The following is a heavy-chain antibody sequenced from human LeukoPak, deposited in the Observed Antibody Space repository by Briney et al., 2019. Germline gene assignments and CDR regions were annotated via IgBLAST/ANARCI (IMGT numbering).Heavy chain of an antibody. CDR2: INGDGRDK. Sequence: GGSLRLSCAACGFLFSSYWMNWVRQAPGKGLEWVANINGDGRDKFYVGPVRGRFTISRDNANNALYLQMNSFRGDDTALYYCARGVDSAIDWWGQGTLVTVSS. CDR3: ARGVDSAIDW. CDR1: GFLFSSYW. J-gene: IGHJ4*02. V-gene: IGHV3-7*01. D-gene: IGHD3-9*01.